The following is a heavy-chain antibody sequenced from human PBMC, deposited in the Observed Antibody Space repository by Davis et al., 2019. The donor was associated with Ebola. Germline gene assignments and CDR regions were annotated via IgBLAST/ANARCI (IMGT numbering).Heavy chain of an antibody. CDR2: IIPIFGTA. J-gene: IGHJ4*02. Sequence: AASVKVSCRASGGTFSSYAISWVRQAPGQGLEWMGGIIPIFGTANYAQKFQGRVTITADEFTSTAYMELSSLRSEDTAVYYCARGGPSYYDRYYFDYWGQGTLVTVSS. D-gene: IGHD3-22*01. V-gene: IGHV1-69*13. CDR1: GGTFSSYA. CDR3: ARGGPSYYDRYYFDY.